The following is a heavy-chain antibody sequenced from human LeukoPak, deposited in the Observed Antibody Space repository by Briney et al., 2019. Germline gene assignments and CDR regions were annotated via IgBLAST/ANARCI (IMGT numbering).Heavy chain of an antibody. CDR2: ISAYNGNT. D-gene: IGHD2-2*01. CDR1: GYTFTSYG. Sequence: ASVKVSCKASGYTFTSYGISWVRQAPGQGLEWMGWISAYNGNTNYAQKLQGRVTMTTDTSTSTAYMELRSLRSDDTAVYYCASKGGGSCSSSHCQGAFDFWGQGSMVTVSS. CDR3: ASKGGGSCSSSHCQGAFDF. V-gene: IGHV1-18*01. J-gene: IGHJ3*01.